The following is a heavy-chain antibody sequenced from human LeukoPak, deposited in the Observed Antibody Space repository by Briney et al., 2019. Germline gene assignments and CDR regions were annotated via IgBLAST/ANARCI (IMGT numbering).Heavy chain of an antibody. CDR1: GFTFSSYA. CDR2: ISSNGGST. Sequence: GGSLRLSCAASGFTFSSYAMHWVRQAPGKGLEYVSAISSNGGSTYYANSVKGRFTISRDNSKNTLYLQMGSLRAEDMAVYYCARDRGDGYNFYAFDIWGQGTMVTVSS. D-gene: IGHD5-24*01. CDR3: ARDRGDGYNFYAFDI. V-gene: IGHV3-64*01. J-gene: IGHJ3*02.